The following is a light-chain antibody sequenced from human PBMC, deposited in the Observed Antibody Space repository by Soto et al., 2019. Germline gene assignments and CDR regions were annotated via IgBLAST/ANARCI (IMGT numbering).Light chain of an antibody. Sequence: QSALTQPASVSGSPGQSITISCTGTSSDVGGYNYVSWYQQHPGKAPKLMIYEVSNRPSGVSTRFSGSKSGNTASLTISGLQAEDEADYYCSSYTISTTLVFGTGNKLTVL. J-gene: IGLJ1*01. CDR1: SSDVGGYNY. V-gene: IGLV2-14*01. CDR2: EVS. CDR3: SSYTISTTLV.